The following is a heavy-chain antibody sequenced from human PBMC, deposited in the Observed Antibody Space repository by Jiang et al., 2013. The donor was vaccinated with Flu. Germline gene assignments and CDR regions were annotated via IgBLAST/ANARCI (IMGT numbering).Heavy chain of an antibody. J-gene: IGHJ1*01. Sequence: SVKVSCKASGYTFTSYGISWVRQAPGQGLEWMGWINAYNGNTNYAQKLQGRVTMTTDTSTSTAYMELRSLRSDDTAVYYCARGAVAGTIPTEYFQHWGQGTLVTVSS. D-gene: IGHD6-19*01. CDR3: ARGAVAGTIPTEYFQH. CDR2: INAYNGNT. CDR1: GYTFTSYG. V-gene: IGHV1-18*01.